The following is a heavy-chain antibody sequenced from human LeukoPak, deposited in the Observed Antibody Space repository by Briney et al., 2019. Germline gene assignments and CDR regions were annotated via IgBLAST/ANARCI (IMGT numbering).Heavy chain of an antibody. D-gene: IGHD5-12*01. CDR2: INPNSGGT. CDR1: GYTFTGYY. J-gene: IGHJ6*03. Sequence: ASVKVSCKASGYTFTGYYMHWVRQAPGQGLEWMGWINPNSGGTNYAQKFQGRVTMTRDTYISTAYMELSRLRSDDTAVYYCAREYRGYLKAYNYMKVWGKRTTVTVSS. CDR3: AREYRGYLKAYNYMKV. V-gene: IGHV1-2*02.